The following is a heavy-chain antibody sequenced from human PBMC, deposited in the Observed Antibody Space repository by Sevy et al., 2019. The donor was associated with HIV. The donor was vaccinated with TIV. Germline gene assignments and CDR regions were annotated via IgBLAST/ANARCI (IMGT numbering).Heavy chain of an antibody. CDR3: TRLGGATDWGMDV. CDR1: GFSFGDYI. J-gene: IGHJ6*02. D-gene: IGHD1-26*01. CDR2: IRSKAYGGTT. Sequence: QAGGSLRLSCRASGFSFGDYILGWVRQAPGKGLEWVSFIRSKAYGGTTHYAASVRGRFTISRDDSKAIAYLQMNSLKTEDTALYYCTRLGGATDWGMDVWGQGTTVTVSS. V-gene: IGHV3-49*04.